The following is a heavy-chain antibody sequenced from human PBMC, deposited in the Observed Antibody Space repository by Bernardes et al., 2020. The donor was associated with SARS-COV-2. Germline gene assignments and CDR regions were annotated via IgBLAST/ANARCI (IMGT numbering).Heavy chain of an antibody. Sequence: GGSLRLSCAASGFTFSSYWMHWVRQAPGKGLVWVSRINSDGSSTSYADSVKGRFTISRDNAKNTLYLQMNSLRAEDTAVYYCARGGEEVLRYSPTGMDVWGQGTTVTVSS. CDR2: INSDGSST. D-gene: IGHD3-9*01. CDR1: GFTFSSYW. J-gene: IGHJ6*02. V-gene: IGHV3-74*01. CDR3: ARGGEEVLRYSPTGMDV.